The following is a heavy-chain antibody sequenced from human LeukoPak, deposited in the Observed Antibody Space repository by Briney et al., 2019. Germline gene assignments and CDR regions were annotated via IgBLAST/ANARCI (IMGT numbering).Heavy chain of an antibody. CDR2: IYYSGST. Sequence: SETLSLTCTVSGGSVNSGSHYWSWIRQPPGKGLEWIGYIYYSGSTNYNPPLKSRVTISVDTSKNQFSLRLSSVSAADTAVYYCAADSSSLDAFDIWGQGTMVTVSS. J-gene: IGHJ3*02. V-gene: IGHV4-61*01. CDR3: AADSSSLDAFDI. CDR1: GGSVNSGSHY. D-gene: IGHD6-13*01.